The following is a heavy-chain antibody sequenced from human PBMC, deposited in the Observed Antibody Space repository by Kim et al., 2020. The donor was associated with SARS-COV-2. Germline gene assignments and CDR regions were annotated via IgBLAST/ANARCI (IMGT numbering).Heavy chain of an antibody. CDR1: GGSISSYY. CDR2: IYYSGST. Sequence: SETLSLTCTVSGGSISSYYWSWIRQPPGKGLEWIGYIYYSGSTNYNPSLKSRVTISVDTSKNQFSLKLSSVTAADTAVYYCARDRSGPWYYGMDVWGQGT. V-gene: IGHV4-59*01. D-gene: IGHD7-27*01. CDR3: ARDRSGPWYYGMDV. J-gene: IGHJ6*02.